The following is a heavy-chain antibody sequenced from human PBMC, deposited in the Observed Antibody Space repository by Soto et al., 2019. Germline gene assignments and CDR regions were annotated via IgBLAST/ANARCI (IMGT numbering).Heavy chain of an antibody. V-gene: IGHV1-46*01. CDR1: GFPFTSFF. Sequence: GASVKVSCKSSGFPFTSFFIHWVRQAPGQGLEWMGVINPSRGGAHYAQKFQGRLTLTRDTSSSTVYMDLSSLTSEDTALYYCVRAPNYSVILGHATLVSVSP. CDR2: INPSRGGA. CDR3: VRAPNYSVI. J-gene: IGHJ4*01.